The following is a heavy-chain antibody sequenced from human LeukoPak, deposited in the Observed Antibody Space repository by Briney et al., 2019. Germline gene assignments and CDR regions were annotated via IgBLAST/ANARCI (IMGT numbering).Heavy chain of an antibody. CDR3: ARGVGSTSSNWFDP. D-gene: IGHD2/OR15-2a*01. CDR1: GFTFSSYA. J-gene: IGHJ5*02. CDR2: ISGSGGST. V-gene: IGHV3-23*01. Sequence: GGSLRLSCAASGFTFSSYAMSWVRQAPGKGLEWVSAISGSGGSTYYADSVKGRFTISRDNSKNTLYLQMNSLRAEDTAVYYCARGVGSTSSNWFDPWGQGTLVTVSS.